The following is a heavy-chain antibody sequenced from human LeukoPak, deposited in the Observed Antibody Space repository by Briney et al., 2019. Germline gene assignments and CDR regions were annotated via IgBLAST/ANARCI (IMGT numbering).Heavy chain of an antibody. J-gene: IGHJ5*02. D-gene: IGHD2-2*02. CDR1: GGSINSSY. CDR2: IYYSGNT. Sequence: SETLSLTCTVSGGSINSSYWSWIRQPPGKGLEWIGYIYYSGNTNNTPSLKSRVAISVDTSKNQFSLKLSSVTAADTAVYYCARASGYCSSTSCYKAAVWFDPWGQGTLVTVSS. V-gene: IGHV4-59*12. CDR3: ARASGYCSSTSCYKAAVWFDP.